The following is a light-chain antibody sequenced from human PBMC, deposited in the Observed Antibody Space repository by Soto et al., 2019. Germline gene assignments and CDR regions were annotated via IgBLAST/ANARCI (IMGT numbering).Light chain of an antibody. CDR2: EVT. CDR1: SSDVGGYNY. J-gene: IGLJ2*01. CDR3: SSYTSTSTVV. V-gene: IGLV2-14*01. Sequence: QSALTQPASVSGSPGQSITISCTGTSSDVGGYNYVSWYQQHPGKAPKLIIYEVTARPSGVSNRFSGSKSGNTASLTISGLQAEDKAAYYCSSYTSTSTVVFGGGTKLTVL.